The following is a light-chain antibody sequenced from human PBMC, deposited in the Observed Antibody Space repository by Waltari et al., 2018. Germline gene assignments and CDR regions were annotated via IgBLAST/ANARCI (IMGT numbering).Light chain of an antibody. V-gene: IGKV3-20*01. CDR2: DAS. CDR1: HSVSSNY. Sequence: EIVLTQSPVTLSLSPGERATLSCRASHSVSSNYLAWYQQKPGQAPRLFIYDASTRATGIPDRFSGSGSGTDFTLTISRLEPEDFAVYYCQQYVISPTTFGQGTKLEIK. CDR3: QQYVISPTT. J-gene: IGKJ2*01.